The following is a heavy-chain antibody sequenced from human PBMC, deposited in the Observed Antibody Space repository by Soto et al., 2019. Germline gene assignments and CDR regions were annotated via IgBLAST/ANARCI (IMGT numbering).Heavy chain of an antibody. V-gene: IGHV4-30-4*08. D-gene: IGHD6-13*01. CDR3: ARDLSSSWSHYYYYGMDV. J-gene: IGHJ6*02. CDR2: IYYSGST. Sequence: SETLSLTCTVSGGSISSGGYYWSWIRQHPGKGLEWIGYIYYSGSTYYNPSLKSRVTISVDTSKNQFSLKLSSVTAADTAVYYCARDLSSSWSHYYYYGMDVWGQGTTVTVSS. CDR1: GGSISSGGYY.